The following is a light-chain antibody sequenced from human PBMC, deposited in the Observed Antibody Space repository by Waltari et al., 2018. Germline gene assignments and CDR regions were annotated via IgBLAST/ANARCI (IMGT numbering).Light chain of an antibody. CDR2: WAS. Sequence: DIVMTQSPDSLAVSLGERAPINRKSSQSVLYSSNNKNYLAWYKQKPGQPPKLLIYWASTRESGVPDRFSGSGSGTDFTLTISSLQAEDVAVYYCQQYYSTPPTFGQGTKVEIK. CDR3: QQYYSTPPT. V-gene: IGKV4-1*01. CDR1: QSVLYSSNNKNY. J-gene: IGKJ1*01.